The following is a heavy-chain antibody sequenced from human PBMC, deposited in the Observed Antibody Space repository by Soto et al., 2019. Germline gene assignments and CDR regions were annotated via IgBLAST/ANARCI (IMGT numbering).Heavy chain of an antibody. CDR2: IYYGGST. D-gene: IGHD3-9*01. Sequence: SETLSLTCTVSGGSISSYYWSWIRQPPGKGLEWIGYIYYGGSTNYNPSLKSRVTKSVDTSKNQFSLKLSSVTAADTAVYYCARVPEYYDILTGYHYYYYGMDVWGQGTTVT. V-gene: IGHV4-59*01. CDR1: GGSISSYY. CDR3: ARVPEYYDILTGYHYYYYGMDV. J-gene: IGHJ6*02.